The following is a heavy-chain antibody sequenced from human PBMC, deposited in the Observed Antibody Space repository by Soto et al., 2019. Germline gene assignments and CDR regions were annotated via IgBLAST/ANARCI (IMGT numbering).Heavy chain of an antibody. CDR2: IYWDDDK. CDR3: AHTPGRYSSGWNHYYYYGMDV. D-gene: IGHD6-19*01. Sequence: QITLKESGPTLVKPTQTLTLTCTFSGFSLSTSGVGVGWIRQPPGKALEWLALIYWDDDKRYSPSLKSRLTNTKDTSKSQVVRTMTTMDPVDTATYYCAHTPGRYSSGWNHYYYYGMDVWGQGTTVTVSS. J-gene: IGHJ6*02. V-gene: IGHV2-5*02. CDR1: GFSLSTSGVG.